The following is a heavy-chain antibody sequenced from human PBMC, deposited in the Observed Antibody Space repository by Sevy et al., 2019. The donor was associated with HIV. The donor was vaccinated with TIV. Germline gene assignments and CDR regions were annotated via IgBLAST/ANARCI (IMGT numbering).Heavy chain of an antibody. D-gene: IGHD3-10*01. CDR1: GFSLTTSD. CDR2: IWYDGSSK. V-gene: IGHV3-33*01. J-gene: IGHJ4*02. CDR3: ATNMVHAGAYDSYFNF. Sequence: GGSLRLSCAASGFSLTTSDMHWVRQAPGKGLEWVAMIWYDGSSKDYAESVKGRFAISRDNSQNTAFLQMNSLRAEDTGVYYCATNMVHAGAYDSYFNFWGQGSLVTVSS.